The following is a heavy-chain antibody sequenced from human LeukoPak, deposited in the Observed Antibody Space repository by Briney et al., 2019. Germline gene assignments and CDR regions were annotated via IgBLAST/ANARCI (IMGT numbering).Heavy chain of an antibody. J-gene: IGHJ4*02. V-gene: IGHV4-61*02. D-gene: IGHD4-17*01. CDR2: ISTSGST. CDR1: GGSISSGSYY. Sequence: SETLSLTCTVSGGSISSGSYYWTWIRQPAGKGLERIGRISTSGSTYYNPSLKSRVTIFLDTSKNQFSLNLDSVAAADTAVYYCARGHGDYTVLGFWGQGALVTVSS. CDR3: ARGHGDYTVLGF.